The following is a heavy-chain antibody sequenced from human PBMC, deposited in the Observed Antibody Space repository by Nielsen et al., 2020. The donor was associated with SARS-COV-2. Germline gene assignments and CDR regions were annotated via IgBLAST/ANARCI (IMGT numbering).Heavy chain of an antibody. V-gene: IGHV3-21*01. D-gene: IGHD3-10*01. CDR3: ARVVEVASYYGSGSRQFDP. CDR2: LSGDGVGT. Sequence: WIRQPPGKGLEWVSTLSGDGVGTYYADSVKGRFTISRDNAKNSLYLQMNSLRAEDTAVYYCARVVEVASYYGSGSRQFDPWGQGTLVTVSS. J-gene: IGHJ5*02.